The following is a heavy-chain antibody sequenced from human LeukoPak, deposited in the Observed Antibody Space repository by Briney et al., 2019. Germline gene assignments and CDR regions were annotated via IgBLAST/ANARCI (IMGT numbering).Heavy chain of an antibody. CDR3: AKDIVVEATDAFDI. J-gene: IGHJ3*02. Sequence: PGGSLRLSCAASGFTFSDYGMNWVRQAPGKGLEWVAFIRFDGSLKYYADSVKGRFSISRDNSRNTLFLELNSLRAEDTAVYYCAKDIVVEATDAFDIWGPGTMVTVSS. D-gene: IGHD2-2*01. CDR2: IRFDGSLK. V-gene: IGHV3-30*02. CDR1: GFTFSDYG.